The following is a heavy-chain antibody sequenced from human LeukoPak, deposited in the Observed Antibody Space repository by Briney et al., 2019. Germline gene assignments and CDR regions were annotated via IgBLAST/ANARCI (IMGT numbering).Heavy chain of an antibody. Sequence: GGSLRLSCAASGFTFSSYWMHWVRQAPGKWLEWVGRIKHKGDGGTTDYAAPVKGSFTISRDDSTSTLYLQMNSLKTEDTAVYYCGTGSACDIWGQGTMVTVSS. CDR2: IKHKGDGGTT. J-gene: IGHJ3*02. CDR3: GTGSACDI. CDR1: GFTFSSYW. V-gene: IGHV3-15*01. D-gene: IGHD3-10*01.